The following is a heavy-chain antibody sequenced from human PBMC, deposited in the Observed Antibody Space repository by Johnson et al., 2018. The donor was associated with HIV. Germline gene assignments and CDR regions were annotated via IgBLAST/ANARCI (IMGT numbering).Heavy chain of an antibody. J-gene: IGHJ3*02. CDR2: IHGGGSI. CDR1: EFSVSGNY. Sequence: VQLVESGGGLVRPGGSLRLSCAASEFSVSGNYMTWVRQAPGKGLEWVSVIHGGGSIYYEDSVKGRFTISRDTAKNTLYLQMNSLRAEDTAVFYCARACRDGYTCDAYDIWGQGTMVTVSS. D-gene: IGHD5-24*01. CDR3: ARACRDGYTCDAYDI. V-gene: IGHV3-66*01.